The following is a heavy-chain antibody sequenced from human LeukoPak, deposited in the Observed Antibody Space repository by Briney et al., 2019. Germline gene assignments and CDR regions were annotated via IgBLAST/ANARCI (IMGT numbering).Heavy chain of an antibody. V-gene: IGHV3-20*04. J-gene: IGHJ5*02. Sequence: GGSLRLSCAASGFTFDDYGMSWVRQAPGKGLEWVSGINWNGGSTGYADSVKGRFTISRDNSKNTLYLQMNSLRAEDTAVYYCAKELTTVTTGWFDPWGQGTLVTVSS. CDR2: INWNGGST. CDR3: AKELTTVTTGWFDP. D-gene: IGHD4-17*01. CDR1: GFTFDDYG.